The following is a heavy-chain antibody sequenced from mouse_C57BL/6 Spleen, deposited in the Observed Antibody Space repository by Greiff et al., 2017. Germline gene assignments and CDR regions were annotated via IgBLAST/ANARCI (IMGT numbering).Heavy chain of an antibody. Sequence: QVHVKQSGPELVKPGASVKISCKASGYAFSSSWMNWVKQRPGKGLEWIGRIYPGDGDTNYNGKFKGKATLTADKSSSTAYMQLSSLTSEDSAVYFCARNYVSSYDWFAYWGQGTLVTVSA. J-gene: IGHJ3*01. D-gene: IGHD1-1*01. CDR2: IYPGDGDT. V-gene: IGHV1-82*01. CDR3: ARNYVSSYDWFAY. CDR1: GYAFSSSW.